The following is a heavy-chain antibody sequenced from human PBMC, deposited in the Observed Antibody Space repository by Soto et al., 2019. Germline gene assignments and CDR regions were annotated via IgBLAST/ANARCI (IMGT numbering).Heavy chain of an antibody. CDR3: TRQTDAVQWLVVPTDYNFDY. CDR1: GFTFGGSA. Sequence: GGSLRLSCAASGFTFGGSAMHWVRQASGKGLEWVGHIRSKTNSYATAYAESVKGRFTISRDDSMNTAYLQMNSLKTEDTAVYFCTRQTDAVQWLVVPTDYNFDYWGQGTLVTSPQ. D-gene: IGHD6-19*01. CDR2: IRSKTNSYAT. J-gene: IGHJ4*02. V-gene: IGHV3-73*01.